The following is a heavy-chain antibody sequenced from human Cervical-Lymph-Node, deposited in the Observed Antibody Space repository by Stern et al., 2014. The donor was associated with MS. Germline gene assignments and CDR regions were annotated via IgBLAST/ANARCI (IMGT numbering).Heavy chain of an antibody. CDR2: IRRTPYGWTT. D-gene: IGHD2/OR15-2a*01. J-gene: IGHJ6*02. CDR3: ARGMSVLSYYYGMDV. Sequence: VQLVQSGGGLVKPGRSLRLSCTASGFTFRDYGMSWFRQAPGKGLEWVGFIRRTPYGWTTEYGASVKGRFTISRDDSKSIAYLQMNSLKTEDTAVYYCARGMSVLSYYYGMDVWGQGATVTVSS. V-gene: IGHV3-49*05. CDR1: GFTFRDYG.